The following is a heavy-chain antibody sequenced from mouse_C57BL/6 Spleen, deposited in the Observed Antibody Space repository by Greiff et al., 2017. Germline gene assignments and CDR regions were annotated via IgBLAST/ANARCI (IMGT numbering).Heavy chain of an antibody. Sequence: DVMLVESGGGLVKPGGSLKLSCAASGFTFSDYGMHWVRQAPEKGLEWVAYISSGSSTIYYADTVKGRFTISRDNAKNTLFLQMTSLRSEDTAMYYCARIYYYGSSPDYWGQGTTLTVSS. CDR2: ISSGSSTI. D-gene: IGHD1-1*01. CDR1: GFTFSDYG. CDR3: ARIYYYGSSPDY. J-gene: IGHJ2*01. V-gene: IGHV5-17*01.